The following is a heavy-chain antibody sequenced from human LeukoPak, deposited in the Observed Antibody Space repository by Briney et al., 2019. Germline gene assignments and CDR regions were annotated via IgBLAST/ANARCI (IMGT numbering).Heavy chain of an antibody. J-gene: IGHJ6*04. CDR3: APKAAARDYYYGMDV. CDR1: GFTFSSYG. D-gene: IGHD6-13*01. V-gene: IGHV3-30*03. Sequence: GRSLRLSCAASGFTFSSYGMHWVRQAPGKGLEWVAVISYDGSNKYYADSVKGRFTISRDNSKNTLYLQMNSLRAEDTAVYYCAPKAAARDYYYGMDVWGKGTTVTVSS. CDR2: ISYDGSNK.